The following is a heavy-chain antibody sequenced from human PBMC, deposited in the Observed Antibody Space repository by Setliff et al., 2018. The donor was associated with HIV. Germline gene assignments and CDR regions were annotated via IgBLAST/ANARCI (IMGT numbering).Heavy chain of an antibody. CDR3: AHNHLAVAGSHYFDY. V-gene: IGHV2-5*02. J-gene: IGHJ4*02. CDR2: IYWDADK. CDR1: GFSLSTNGVG. D-gene: IGHD6-19*01. Sequence: SGPTLVNPTHTLTLTRTFSGFSLSTNGVGVGWIRPPPGKALEWLALIYWDADKRYSPSLKNRLTITKDTSKNQVLLTMNNMDPLDTATYYCAHNHLAVAGSHYFDYWGQGTLVTVTS.